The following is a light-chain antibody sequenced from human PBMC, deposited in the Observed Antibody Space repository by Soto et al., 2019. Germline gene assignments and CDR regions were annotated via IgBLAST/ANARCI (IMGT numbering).Light chain of an antibody. V-gene: IGKV1-5*01. CDR2: DAS. J-gene: IGKJ1*01. CDR1: QSVSGW. Sequence: DIQMTQSPSTLSASVGDTVTVTCRASQSVSGWLAWYQQKPGEAPKLLIYDASALQSGVPPRFSGSGSGTDFTLAISSLQPEDSATYYCLQDINYPWTFGQGTKVDIK. CDR3: LQDINYPWT.